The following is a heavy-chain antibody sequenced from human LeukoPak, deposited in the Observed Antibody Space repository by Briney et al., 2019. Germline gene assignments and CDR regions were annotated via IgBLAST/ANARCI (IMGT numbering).Heavy chain of an antibody. V-gene: IGHV5-10-1*01. CDR1: GYSSTNYW. CDR3: ARQGIPGYSSSWIDY. Sequence: GESLKISCKGSGYSSTNYWIIWVRQMPGKGLEWMGRIDPGDSYTNYSPSFQGHVTISTDKSISTAYLQWSSLKASDTAMYYCARQGIPGYSSSWIDYWGQGTLVTVSS. J-gene: IGHJ4*02. D-gene: IGHD6-13*01. CDR2: IDPGDSYT.